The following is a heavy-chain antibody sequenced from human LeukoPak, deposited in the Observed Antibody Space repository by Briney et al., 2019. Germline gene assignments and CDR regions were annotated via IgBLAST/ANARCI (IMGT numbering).Heavy chain of an antibody. CDR2: IYPLGNT. V-gene: IGHV3-53*01. CDR1: GFTVSSNY. J-gene: IGHJ4*02. D-gene: IGHD3-22*01. Sequence: GGSLRLSCAATGFTVSSNYMSWVRQAPGKGLESVSVIYPLGNTYYADSVKGRFTISRDNSKNTLYLQMNSLRAEDTAVYYCVRDISYYDSSGYANWGQGTLVTVCS. CDR3: VRDISYYDSSGYAN.